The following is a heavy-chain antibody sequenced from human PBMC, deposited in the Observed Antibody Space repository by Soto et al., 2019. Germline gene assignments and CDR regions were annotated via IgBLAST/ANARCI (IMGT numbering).Heavy chain of an antibody. V-gene: IGHV1-2*02. Sequence: ASVKVSCKASGYTFTGHYVHWVRQAPGQGLEWMGWINPNRGDTKSAQKFQGRVTLTRDTPVSTAYMELSRLTSDDTAVYYCATAGIAPNHSGEYGMDVWGQGSTVTVSS. D-gene: IGHD1-26*01. CDR2: INPNRGDT. CDR3: ATAGIAPNHSGEYGMDV. J-gene: IGHJ6*02. CDR1: GYTFTGHY.